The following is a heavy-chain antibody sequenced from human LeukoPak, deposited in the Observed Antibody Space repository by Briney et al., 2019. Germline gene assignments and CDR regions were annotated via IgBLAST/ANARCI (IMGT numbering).Heavy chain of an antibody. V-gene: IGHV3-30*02. CDR2: IQYDGSNE. D-gene: IGHD3-22*01. Sequence: PGGSLRLSCAASGFTFSSYGMHWVRQAPGKGLEWVAYIQYDGSNEQYADSVKGRFSISRGSSKNILYLQMNSLRAEDTAVYYCARDAVVITPTYYYYYMDVWGKGTTVTVSS. CDR1: GFTFSSYG. J-gene: IGHJ6*03. CDR3: ARDAVVITPTYYYYYMDV.